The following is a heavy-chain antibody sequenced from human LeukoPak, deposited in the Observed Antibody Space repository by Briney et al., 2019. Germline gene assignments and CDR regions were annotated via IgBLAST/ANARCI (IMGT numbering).Heavy chain of an antibody. CDR3: AELGITMIGGV. CDR2: ISSSSRYR. J-gene: IGHJ6*04. CDR1: GFTFSSYS. D-gene: IGHD3-10*02. Sequence: GGSLRLSCAASGFTFSSYSMIWVRQAPGKGLEWVSSISSSSRYRYYADSVKGRFTISRDNAKNSLYLQMNSLRAEDTAVYYCAELGITMIGGVWGKGTTVTISS. V-gene: IGHV3-21*01.